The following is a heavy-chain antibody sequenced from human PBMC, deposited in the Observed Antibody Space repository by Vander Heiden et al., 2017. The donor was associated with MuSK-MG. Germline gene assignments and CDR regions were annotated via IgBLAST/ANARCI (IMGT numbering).Heavy chain of an antibody. CDR2: IYHSGST. Sequence: QVQLQESGPGLVKPSQTLSLTCTVSGASISSSTYYWSWLRQLPGKGLEWIGYIYHSGSTYYNPSLKSRVSMSLDTSKNHFALNLSSVTAADTAVYYCASRTLRGQIDYWGQGTRVTVSS. V-gene: IGHV4-31*03. D-gene: IGHD2-15*01. CDR1: GASISSSTYY. CDR3: ASRTLRGQIDY. J-gene: IGHJ4*02.